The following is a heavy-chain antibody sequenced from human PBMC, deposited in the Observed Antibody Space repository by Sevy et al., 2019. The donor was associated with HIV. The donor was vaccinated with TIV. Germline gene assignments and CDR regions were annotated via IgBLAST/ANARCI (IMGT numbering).Heavy chain of an antibody. D-gene: IGHD3-22*01. CDR3: AKVGYYYDSSGYYADY. J-gene: IGHJ4*02. CDR1: GFTFSSYA. CDR2: ISGSGGST. V-gene: IGHV3-23*01. Sequence: GGSLRLSCAASGFTFSSYAMSWVRQAPGKGLEWVSAISGSGGSTYYADSVKGRFTSSRDNSKNTLYLQMNSLRAEDTAVYYCAKVGYYYDSSGYYADYWGQGTLVTVSS.